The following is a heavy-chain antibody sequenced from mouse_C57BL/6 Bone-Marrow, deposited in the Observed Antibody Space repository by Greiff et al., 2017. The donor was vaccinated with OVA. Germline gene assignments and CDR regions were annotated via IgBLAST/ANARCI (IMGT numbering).Heavy chain of an antibody. V-gene: IGHV5-9*01. CDR1: GFTFSSYT. CDR3: ARLLGQAY. Sequence: EVKVVESGGGLVKPGGSLKLSCAASGFTFSSYTMSWVRQTPEKRLEWVATISGGGGNTYYPDSVKGRFTISRDNAKNTLYLQMSSLRSEDTALYYCARLLGQAYWGQGTLVTVSA. CDR2: ISGGGGNT. J-gene: IGHJ3*01. D-gene: IGHD4-1*01.